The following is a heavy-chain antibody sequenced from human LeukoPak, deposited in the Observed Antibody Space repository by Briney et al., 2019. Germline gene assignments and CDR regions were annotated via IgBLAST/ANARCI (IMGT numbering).Heavy chain of an antibody. CDR2: INAGIGNT. J-gene: IGHJ4*02. Sequence: ASVKLSCTASGYTFTSYAMHWVRQAPGQRLEWMGWINAGIGNTRYSQKFQGRVNITRDTSASTVYMEPSSLTSEDTGVYYCARVNPRYSLTYWGQGTLVTVSS. CDR1: GYTFTSYA. V-gene: IGHV1-3*01. D-gene: IGHD5-18*01. CDR3: ARVNPRYSLTY.